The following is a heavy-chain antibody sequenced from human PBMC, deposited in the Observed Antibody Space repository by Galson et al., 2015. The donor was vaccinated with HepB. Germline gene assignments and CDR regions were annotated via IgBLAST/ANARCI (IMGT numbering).Heavy chain of an antibody. CDR3: ARRNGDFEYYFDY. CDR2: ISVSGDNK. D-gene: IGHD4-17*01. CDR1: GFTFFSDA. Sequence: SLRLSCAASGFTFFSDAMSWVRQAPGKGLEWVSGISVSGDNKYYADSVKGRFTISRDNSKNMLFLQMNSLRAEDTAVYYCARRNGDFEYYFDYWGQGTLVTVSS. V-gene: IGHV3-23*01. J-gene: IGHJ4*02.